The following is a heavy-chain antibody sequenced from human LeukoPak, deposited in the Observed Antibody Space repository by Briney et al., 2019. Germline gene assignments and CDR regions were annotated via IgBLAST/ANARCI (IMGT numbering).Heavy chain of an antibody. D-gene: IGHD4-17*01. CDR3: ARVSPNTVTTLQYSDY. CDR1: RFTFSSYA. CDR2: ISYDGSNK. J-gene: IGHJ4*02. V-gene: IGHV3-30*04. Sequence: GGSLRLSCAASRFTFSSYAMHWVRQAPGKGLEWVAVISYDGSNKYYADSVKGRFTISRDNSKNTLYLQMNSLRAEDTAVYYCARVSPNTVTTLQYSDYWGQGTLVTVSS.